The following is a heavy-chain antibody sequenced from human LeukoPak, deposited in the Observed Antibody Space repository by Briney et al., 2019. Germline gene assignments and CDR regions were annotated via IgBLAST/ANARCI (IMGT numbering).Heavy chain of an antibody. D-gene: IGHD2-8*01. Sequence: PGGSLRLSCAASGFTFSNYWMHWVRQAPGKGLVWVSHINIDGSSTSYADSVRGRFTISRDNAKNTLYLQMNSLRAEDTAVYYCARGADIVLMVYAINPTWDYYYYYMDVWGKGTTVTVSS. CDR1: GFTFSNYW. V-gene: IGHV3-74*01. CDR3: ARGADIVLMVYAINPTWDYYYYYMDV. J-gene: IGHJ6*03. CDR2: INIDGSST.